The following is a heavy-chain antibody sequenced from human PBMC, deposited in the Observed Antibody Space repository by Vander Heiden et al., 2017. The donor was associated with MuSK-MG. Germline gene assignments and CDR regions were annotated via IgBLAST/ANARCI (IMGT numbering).Heavy chain of an antibody. CDR2: ITSRSSI. J-gene: IGHJ4*02. CDR3: ARDPGPGDS. V-gene: IGHV3-21*06. Sequence: GGSLRLSCAASGFTFSTSTMNWVRQAPGKGLEWVSSITSRSSIYYADLVKGRFTISRDNAKSSLYLQMNSLRVEDTAVYYCARDPGPGDSWGQGTLVTVSS. CDR1: GFTFSTST.